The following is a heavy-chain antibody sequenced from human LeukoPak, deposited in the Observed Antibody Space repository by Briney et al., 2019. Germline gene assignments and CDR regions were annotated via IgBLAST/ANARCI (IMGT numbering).Heavy chain of an antibody. V-gene: IGHV4-4*02. CDR2: ISHSGST. Sequence: PGGSLRLSCAASGFTFSNYWMHWVRQPPGKGLEWIGEISHSGSTNHNPSLKSRVTFSVDKSNNQFSLKLSSVTAADTAVYYCARRCTYGVCNGGFDFWGQGTLVTVSS. CDR1: GFTFSNYW. D-gene: IGHD2-8*01. J-gene: IGHJ4*02. CDR3: ARRCTYGVCNGGFDF.